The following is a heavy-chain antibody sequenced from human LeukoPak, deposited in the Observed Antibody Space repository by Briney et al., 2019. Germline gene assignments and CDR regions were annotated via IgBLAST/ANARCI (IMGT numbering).Heavy chain of an antibody. J-gene: IGHJ4*02. D-gene: IGHD3-10*01. CDR1: GFTFSSYG. CDR3: AKDLSGSGSYYKMGSFDY. V-gene: IGHV3-30*18. Sequence: QPGGSLRLSCAASGFTFSSYGMHWVRQAPGKGLEWVAVISYDGSNKYYADSVKGRFTISRDNSKNTLYLQMNSLRAEDTAVCYCAKDLSGSGSYYKMGSFDYWGQGTLVTVSS. CDR2: ISYDGSNK.